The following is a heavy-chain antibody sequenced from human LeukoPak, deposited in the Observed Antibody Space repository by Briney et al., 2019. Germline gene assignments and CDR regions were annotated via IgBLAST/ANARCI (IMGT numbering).Heavy chain of an antibody. CDR2: IKQDGSEK. CDR3: ARASAVAGTRDY. D-gene: IGHD6-19*01. V-gene: IGHV3-7*01. J-gene: IGHJ4*02. Sequence: GGSLRLSCAASGFTFSTYWMSWVRQAPGKGLEWVANIKQDGSEKYYVDSVKGRFTISRDNAKNSLYLQMNSLRVEDTAVFYCARASAVAGTRDYWGQGTLVTVSS. CDR1: GFTFSTYW.